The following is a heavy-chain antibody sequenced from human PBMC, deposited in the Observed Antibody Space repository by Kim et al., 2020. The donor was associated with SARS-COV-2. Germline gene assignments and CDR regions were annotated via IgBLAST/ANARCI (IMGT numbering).Heavy chain of an antibody. CDR3: ARDGSGMKIVVVVAAVHDYGMDV. Sequence: ASVKVSCKASGYTFTSYYMHWVRQAPGQGLEWMGIINPSGGSTSYAQKFQGRVTMTRDTSTSTVYMELSSLRSEDTAVYYCARDGSGMKIVVVVAAVHDYGMDVWGQGTTVTVSS. V-gene: IGHV1-46*01. CDR1: GYTFTSYY. J-gene: IGHJ6*02. D-gene: IGHD2-15*01. CDR2: INPSGGST.